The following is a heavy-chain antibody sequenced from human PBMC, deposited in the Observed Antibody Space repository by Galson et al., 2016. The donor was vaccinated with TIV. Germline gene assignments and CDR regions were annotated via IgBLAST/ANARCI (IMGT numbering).Heavy chain of an antibody. V-gene: IGHV5-51*01. CDR1: GAFLTHYW. J-gene: IGHJ3*01. CDR3: ARMYCGADCPGGSFAV. Sequence: QSGAEVKKAGESLKISCKGSGAFLTHYWIGWVRQMPGKGLEWMGIIYPGDSETRVSPSFQGQVTIPVDKSISTAYLQLSSLRASDTAVYYCARMYCGADCPGGSFAVWGQGTKVTVSS. CDR2: IYPGDSET. D-gene: IGHD2-21*02.